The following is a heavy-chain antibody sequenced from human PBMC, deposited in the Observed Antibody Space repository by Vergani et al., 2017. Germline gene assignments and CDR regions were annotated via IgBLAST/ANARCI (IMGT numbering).Heavy chain of an antibody. CDR1: GYTFTSYY. D-gene: IGHD4-23*01. CDR3: ASADYSGNLPGDY. J-gene: IGHJ4*02. V-gene: IGHV1-46*01. Sequence: QVQLVQSGAEVKKPGASVKVSCKASGYTFTSYYMHWVRQAPGQGLEWMGIINPSGGSTSYAQKFQGRVTMTRETSTSTVYMELSSLRSEDTAVYYCASADYSGNLPGDYWGQGTLVTVSS. CDR2: INPSGGST.